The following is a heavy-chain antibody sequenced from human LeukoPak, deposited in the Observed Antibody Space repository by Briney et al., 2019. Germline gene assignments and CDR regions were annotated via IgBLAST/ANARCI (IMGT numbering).Heavy chain of an antibody. J-gene: IGHJ3*02. CDR2: IYYSGST. CDR1: GGSISSYY. V-gene: IGHV4-59*01. CDR3: ARAAGSDLLDAFDI. Sequence: SETLSLTCTVSGGSISSYYWSWIRQPPGKGLEWIGYIYYSGSTNYNPSLKSRVTISVDTSKNQFSLKLSSVTAADTAVYYCARAAGSDLLDAFDIWGQGTMVTVSS. D-gene: IGHD3-10*01.